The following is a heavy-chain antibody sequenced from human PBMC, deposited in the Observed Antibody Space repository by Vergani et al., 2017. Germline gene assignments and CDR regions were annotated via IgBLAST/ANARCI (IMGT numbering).Heavy chain of an antibody. Sequence: EVQLVESGGGLVQPGGSLKLSCAASGFTFSGSAMHWVRQASGKGLEWVGRIRSIANSYATAYAASVKGRFTISRDDSKNTAYLKMNSLKTDDTAVYYCTIYSGSYYDDAFDIWGQGTMVTVSS. J-gene: IGHJ3*02. CDR3: TIYSGSYYDDAFDI. D-gene: IGHD1-26*01. CDR2: IRSIANSYAT. CDR1: GFTFSGSA. V-gene: IGHV3-73*02.